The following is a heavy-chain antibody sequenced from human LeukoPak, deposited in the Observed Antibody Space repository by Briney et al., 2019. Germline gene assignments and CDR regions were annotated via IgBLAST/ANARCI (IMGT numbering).Heavy chain of an antibody. D-gene: IGHD5-18*01. V-gene: IGHV3-11*01. Sequence: LSLTCAVYGGSFSDYYMSWIRQAPGKGLEWVSYISSSGSTIYYADSVKGRFTISRDNAKNSLYLQMNSLRAEDTAVYYCARGDPTAMEIGGAFDIWGQGTMVTVSS. J-gene: IGHJ3*02. CDR2: ISSSGSTI. CDR1: GGSFSDYY. CDR3: ARGDPTAMEIGGAFDI.